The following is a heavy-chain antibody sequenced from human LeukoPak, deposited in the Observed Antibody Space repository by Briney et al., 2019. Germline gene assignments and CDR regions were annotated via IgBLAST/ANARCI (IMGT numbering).Heavy chain of an antibody. D-gene: IGHD3-16*01. J-gene: IGHJ3*02. CDR1: GFTFSSYA. CDR2: ISYDGSNN. Sequence: PGRSLRLSCAASGFTFSSYAMHWVRQAPGKGLEWVAVISYDGSNNYYADSVKGRFTISRDNSKNTLYLQMNSLRAEDTAVYYCARERGDQGAFDIWGQGTMVTVSS. CDR3: ARERGDQGAFDI. V-gene: IGHV3-30-3*01.